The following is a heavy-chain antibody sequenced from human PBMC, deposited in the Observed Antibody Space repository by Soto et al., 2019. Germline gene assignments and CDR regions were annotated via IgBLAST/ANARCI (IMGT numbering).Heavy chain of an antibody. CDR2: ISYDGSNK. J-gene: IGHJ4*02. CDR3: ARGRGWEVVVYYLDY. Sequence: QVQLVESGGGVVQPGRSLRLSCAASGFTFSSYAMHWVRQAPGKGLEWVAVISYDGSNKYYADSVKGRFTISRDNSKNTLYLQMNSLRAEDTAVYYCARGRGWEVVVYYLDYWGQGTLVTVSS. CDR1: GFTFSSYA. V-gene: IGHV3-30-3*01. D-gene: IGHD2-2*01.